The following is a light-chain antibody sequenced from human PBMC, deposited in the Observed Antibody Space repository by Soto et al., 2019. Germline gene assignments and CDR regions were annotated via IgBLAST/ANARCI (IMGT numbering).Light chain of an antibody. CDR1: SSNIGAGYE. CDR2: GNN. V-gene: IGLV1-40*01. Sequence: QSALTQPPSVSGAPGQMVTISCTGSSSNIGAGYEVHWYQQLPGTASKLLIYGNNNRPSGVPDRFSGSKSGTSASLAITGLQAEDEADYYCQSYDSSLSALYVFGTGTKVTVL. CDR3: QSYDSSLSALYV. J-gene: IGLJ1*01.